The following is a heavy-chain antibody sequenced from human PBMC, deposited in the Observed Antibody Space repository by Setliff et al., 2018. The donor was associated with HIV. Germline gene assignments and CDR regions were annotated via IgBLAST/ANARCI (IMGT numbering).Heavy chain of an antibody. Sequence: ASVKVSCKASGYTFTGHYMHWVRQAPGQGLEWMGWINPSSGGTNYAQKFQGRVTLTRDTSISTAYMELSRLRSDDTAVYFCARGRTYDSSGYIGNWFDPWGQGTLVTVSS. J-gene: IGHJ5*02. D-gene: IGHD3-22*01. CDR2: INPSSGGT. V-gene: IGHV1-2*02. CDR1: GYTFTGHY. CDR3: ARGRTYDSSGYIGNWFDP.